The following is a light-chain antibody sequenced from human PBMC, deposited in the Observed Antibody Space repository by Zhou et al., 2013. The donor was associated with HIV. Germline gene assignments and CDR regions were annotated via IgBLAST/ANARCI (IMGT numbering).Light chain of an antibody. V-gene: IGKV1-39*01. Sequence: DILMTQSPSTLSASVGDRVTITCRASQGISSYLAWYQQKPGKAPKLLIYAASTLQSGVPSRFRGSGSGTEFTLTITSLQPEDFAIYYCQQSYSTPLTFGGGPRWRS. CDR3: QQSYSTPLT. CDR1: QGISSY. CDR2: AAS. J-gene: IGKJ4*01.